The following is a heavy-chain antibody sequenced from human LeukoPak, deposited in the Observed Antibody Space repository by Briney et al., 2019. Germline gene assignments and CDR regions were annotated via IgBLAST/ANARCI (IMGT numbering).Heavy chain of an antibody. CDR3: AKDRPFVLGVVIGPPDY. V-gene: IGHV3-23*01. Sequence: GGSLRLSCAASGFTFSSYAVSWVRQAPGKGLEWVSAISGSGGSTYYADSVKGRFTISRDNSKNTLYLQMNSLRAEDTAVYYCAKDRPFVLGVVIGPPDYWGQGTLVTVSS. CDR1: GFTFSSYA. D-gene: IGHD3-3*01. J-gene: IGHJ4*02. CDR2: ISGSGGST.